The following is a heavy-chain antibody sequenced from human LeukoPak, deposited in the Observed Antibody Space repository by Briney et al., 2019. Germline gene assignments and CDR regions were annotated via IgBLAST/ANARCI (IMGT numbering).Heavy chain of an antibody. J-gene: IGHJ4*02. Sequence: SETLSLTCTVSGGSISSYYWSWIRQPAGKGLEWIGRIYTSGSTNYNASLKSRVSMSVDTSKNQFSLKLSSVAAADTAVFYCARENSGSYREFDYRGQGTLVTVSS. CDR2: IYTSGST. CDR3: ARENSGSYREFDY. D-gene: IGHD1-26*01. V-gene: IGHV4-4*07. CDR1: GGSISSYY.